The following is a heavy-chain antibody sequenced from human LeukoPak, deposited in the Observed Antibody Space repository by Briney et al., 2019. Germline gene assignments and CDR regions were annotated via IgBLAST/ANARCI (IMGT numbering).Heavy chain of an antibody. Sequence: KSSETLSLTCTVSGGSISSSTSGWGWYWGWIRQPPGKGLEWIGSIYYSGSTYYNPSLKGRVTISVDTSKNQFSLRLSSVTAADTAAYFCARENWRSMSIDFDSWGQGTLVTVSS. CDR3: ARENWRSMSIDFDS. J-gene: IGHJ4*02. CDR2: IYYSGST. CDR1: GGSISSSTSGWGWY. V-gene: IGHV4-39*07. D-gene: IGHD6-6*01.